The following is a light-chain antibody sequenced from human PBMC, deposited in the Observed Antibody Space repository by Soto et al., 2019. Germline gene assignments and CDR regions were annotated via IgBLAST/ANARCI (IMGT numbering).Light chain of an antibody. CDR2: AAS. CDR3: QQRSNWPLT. Sequence: EIVFTQSPGTPSLSPGERATLSCRASQSVSSSLAWYQQKPGQAPRLLIYAASTRATGVPARFSGSGSGTDFTLTISSLEPEDFAVYYCQQRSNWPLTFGGGTKVDI. V-gene: IGKV3-11*01. J-gene: IGKJ4*01. CDR1: QSVSSS.